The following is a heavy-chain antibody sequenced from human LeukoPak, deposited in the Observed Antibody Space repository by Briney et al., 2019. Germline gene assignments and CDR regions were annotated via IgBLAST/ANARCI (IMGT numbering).Heavy chain of an antibody. CDR3: AKGAYSSSWLFDF. J-gene: IGHJ4*02. V-gene: IGHV3-23*01. CDR1: GFSFSSYA. D-gene: IGHD6-13*01. CDR2: LSGTGRST. Sequence: GGSLRLSCAASGFSFSSYAMSWVRQAPGKGVEGVSALSGTGRSTYYADSVRGRFTISRDNSKNTLFMQVNRLRAEETDVYYRAKGAYSSSWLFDFLGQGTLVTVSS.